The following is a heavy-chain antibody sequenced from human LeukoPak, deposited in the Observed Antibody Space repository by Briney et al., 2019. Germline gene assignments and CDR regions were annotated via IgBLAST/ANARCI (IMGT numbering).Heavy chain of an antibody. J-gene: IGHJ5*02. Sequence: PGGSLRLSCAASGFTFSKYWMSWVRQAPGKGLEWVANIKPGGRQKYYVDSVKGRFTISRDNAKNSLYLQMNSLRAEDTALYYCARGGVTYGFDPWGQGTLVTVSS. CDR3: ARGGVTYGFDP. CDR2: IKPGGRQK. V-gene: IGHV3-7*01. CDR1: GFTFSKYW. D-gene: IGHD2-21*02.